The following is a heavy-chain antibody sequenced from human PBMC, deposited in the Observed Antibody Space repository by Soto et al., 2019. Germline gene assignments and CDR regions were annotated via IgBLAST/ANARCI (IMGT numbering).Heavy chain of an antibody. CDR2: ISAYNGNT. J-gene: IGHJ3*01. CDR1: GYTFTSYG. D-gene: IGHD2-8*01. V-gene: IGHV1-18*04. CDR3: ARVYCTNGVCLRGAFDR. Sequence: QVQLVQSGAEVKKPGASVKVSCKASGYTFTSYGISWVRQAPGQGLEWMGWISAYNGNTNYAQKLQGRVTLTTDTATSTAYMELRSLRSDGTAVYYCARVYCTNGVCLRGAFDRWGQGTMVNGSS.